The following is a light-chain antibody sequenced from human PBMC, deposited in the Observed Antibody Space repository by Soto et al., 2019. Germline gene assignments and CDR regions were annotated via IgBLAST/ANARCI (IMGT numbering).Light chain of an antibody. CDR3: CSHTTNYTYV. CDR1: SSDVGSYSL. V-gene: IGLV2-14*02. J-gene: IGLJ1*01. Sequence: SVLTQPASGSGSPGQSITISCTGTSSDVGSYSLVSWYQQHPGKAPKLMIYEGSKRPIGIPPRFSGSKSGNTASLTISGLQAEDEADCYCCSHTTNYTYVFGTGTKV. CDR2: EGS.